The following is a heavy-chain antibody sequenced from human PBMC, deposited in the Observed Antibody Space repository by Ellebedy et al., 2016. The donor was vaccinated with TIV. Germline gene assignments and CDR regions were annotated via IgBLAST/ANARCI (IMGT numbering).Heavy chain of an antibody. CDR2: IWYDGSNK. J-gene: IGHJ6*02. Sequence: GESLKISCAASGFTFSSYGMHWVRQAPGKGLEWVAVIWYDGSNKYYADSVKGRFTISRDNSKDTLYVQMNSLRAEDTAVYYCARDTTVSYYYGMYVWGQGTTVTVSS. V-gene: IGHV3-33*08. CDR3: ARDTTVSYYYGMYV. D-gene: IGHD4-11*01. CDR1: GFTFSSYG.